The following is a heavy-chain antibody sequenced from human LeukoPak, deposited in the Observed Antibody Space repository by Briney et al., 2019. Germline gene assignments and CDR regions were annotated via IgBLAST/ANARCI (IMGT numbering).Heavy chain of an antibody. V-gene: IGHV3-23*01. CDR1: GFTFSSYA. CDR3: GRTPVVAIIAPGRHFDY. D-gene: IGHD3-22*01. J-gene: IGHJ4*02. Sequence: QTGGSLRLSCAASGFTFSSYAMSWVRQAPGRGLEWVSAISGSGGSTYYADSVKGRFTISRDNSKNTLYLQMNSLRAEDTAVYYCGRTPVVAIIAPGRHFDYWGQGTLVTVSS. CDR2: ISGSGGST.